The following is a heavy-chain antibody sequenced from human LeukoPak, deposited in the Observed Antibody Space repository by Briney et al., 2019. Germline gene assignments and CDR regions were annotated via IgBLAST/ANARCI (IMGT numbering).Heavy chain of an antibody. CDR2: IYYSGST. Sequence: PSQTLSLTCTVSGGSISGCGYYWSWIRQHPGKGLEWIGYIYYSGSTYYTPSLKSRVTISVDTSKNQFPLKLSSVTAADTAVYYCARETTVTTLMDVWGKGTTVTVSS. J-gene: IGHJ6*04. D-gene: IGHD4-17*01. CDR3: ARETTVTTLMDV. V-gene: IGHV4-31*03. CDR1: GGSISGCGYY.